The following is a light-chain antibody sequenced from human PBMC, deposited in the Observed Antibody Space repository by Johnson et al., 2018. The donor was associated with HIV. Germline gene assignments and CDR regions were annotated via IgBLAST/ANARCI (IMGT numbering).Light chain of an antibody. V-gene: IGLV1-51*02. J-gene: IGLJ1*01. CDR3: GTWHSSLSAGGV. CDR2: END. CDR1: SSNIGNAY. Sequence: QSVLTQPPSVSAAPVQKVTISCSGRSSNIGNAYVSWYQQLPGTAPKLLIYENDKRPSGIPDRFSGSKSGTSAPLAITGLQTGDEADYYCGTWHSSLSAGGVFGTGTKVTVL.